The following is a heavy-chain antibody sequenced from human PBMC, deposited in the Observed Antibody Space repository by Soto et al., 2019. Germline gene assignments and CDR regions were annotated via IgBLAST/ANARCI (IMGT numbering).Heavy chain of an antibody. CDR3: EQHLSIAARSFDY. V-gene: IGHV3-23*01. CDR2: ISGSDGST. J-gene: IGHJ4*02. Sequence: GGSLRLTCATSGFTFIYYGMSWVRQAPGKGLEWVSTISGSDGSTFYADSVKGRFTISRDSSKSTLSLQMNSLRAEDTALYYCEQHLSIAARSFDYWGRGAKVTVSS. D-gene: IGHD6-6*01. CDR1: GFTFIYYG.